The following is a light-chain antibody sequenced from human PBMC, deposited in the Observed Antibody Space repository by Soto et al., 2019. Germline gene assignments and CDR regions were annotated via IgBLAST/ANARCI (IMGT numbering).Light chain of an antibody. CDR1: QTIYSN. Sequence: IVMTQSPATLSVSPGERATLSCRAGQTIYSNVAWYQQRPGQAPRLLIYRASTRATGVPARFSGSGSGTAFTLTISGLQSEDFALYYCQQYQNLWTFGQGTKVEIK. J-gene: IGKJ1*01. V-gene: IGKV3-15*01. CDR2: RAS. CDR3: QQYQNLWT.